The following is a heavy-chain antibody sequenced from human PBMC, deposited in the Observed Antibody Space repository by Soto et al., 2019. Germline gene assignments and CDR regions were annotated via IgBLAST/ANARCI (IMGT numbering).Heavy chain of an antibody. Sequence: QVQLVESGGGVVQPQRSLRLSCAASRFTFSSFGMHWVRQAQGKWLEWVAVISYDGSNKYYADSVKGRFTISRDNSKNTLYLQMNSLRAEDTAVYNCAKGGTTVTAALDYWGQGTLVTVSS. V-gene: IGHV3-30*18. D-gene: IGHD4-4*01. CDR2: ISYDGSNK. CDR1: RFTFSSFG. CDR3: AKGGTTVTAALDY. J-gene: IGHJ4*02.